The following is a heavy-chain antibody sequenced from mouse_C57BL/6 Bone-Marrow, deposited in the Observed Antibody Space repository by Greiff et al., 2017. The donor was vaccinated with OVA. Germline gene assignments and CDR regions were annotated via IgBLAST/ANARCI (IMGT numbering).Heavy chain of an antibody. CDR2: INPNNGGT. V-gene: IGHV1-18*01. J-gene: IGHJ2*01. Sequence: EVQLQQSGPELVKPGASVKIPCKASGYTFTDYNMDWVKQSHGKSLEWIGDINPNNGGTIYNQKFKGKATLTVDKSSSTAYMELRSLTSEDTAVYYCALITTVVPFDYWGQGTTLTVSS. CDR3: ALITTVVPFDY. CDR1: GYTFTDYN. D-gene: IGHD1-1*01.